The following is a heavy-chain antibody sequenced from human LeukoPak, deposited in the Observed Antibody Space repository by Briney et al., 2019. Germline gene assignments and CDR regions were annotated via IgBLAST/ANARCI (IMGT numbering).Heavy chain of an antibody. Sequence: GRSLRLSCAASGFTFSSYGMHWVRQAPGKGLEWVAVIWYDGSKKYYGDSMKGRFTISRDNSKNTLYLQMNSLRAEDTAVYYCAKSGRGGVVNGLDYWGQGTLVTVSS. CDR1: GFTFSSYG. D-gene: IGHD3-3*01. J-gene: IGHJ4*02. CDR3: AKSGRGGVVNGLDY. V-gene: IGHV3-33*06. CDR2: IWYDGSKK.